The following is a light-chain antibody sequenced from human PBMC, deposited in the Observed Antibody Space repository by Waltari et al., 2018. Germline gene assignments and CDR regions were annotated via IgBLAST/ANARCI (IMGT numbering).Light chain of an antibody. CDR1: APNIRNKI. Sequence: QSVLTQPPSVSGTPGRRVTISCSGHAPNIRNKIVNRCQQFPGKAPKPLIYRSDHRPAGAPDRFSGSKSGTSASLAISGLQSEDEADYYCAAWDDSLNGRWVFGGGTKVTVL. CDR2: RSD. CDR3: AAWDDSLNGRWV. J-gene: IGLJ3*02. V-gene: IGLV1-44*01.